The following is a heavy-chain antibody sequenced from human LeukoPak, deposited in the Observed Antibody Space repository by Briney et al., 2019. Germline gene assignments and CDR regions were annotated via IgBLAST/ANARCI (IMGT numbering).Heavy chain of an antibody. Sequence: GGSLRLSCAASGFTFSSYGMHWVRQAPGKGLEWMAFIRYDGRSKYYADSVQGRFTISRDTSKNTVYLQMNSLKVEDTAVYYCAKDQDLYCSGGSFFSTLDYWGQGTLVTVSS. CDR1: GFTFSSYG. CDR2: IRYDGRSK. D-gene: IGHD2-15*01. CDR3: AKDQDLYCSGGSFFSTLDY. J-gene: IGHJ4*02. V-gene: IGHV3-30*02.